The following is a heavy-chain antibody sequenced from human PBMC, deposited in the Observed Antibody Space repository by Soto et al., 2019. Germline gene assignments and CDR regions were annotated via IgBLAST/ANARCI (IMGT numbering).Heavy chain of an antibody. CDR1: GGTFSSYA. J-gene: IGHJ4*02. Sequence: GASVKVSCKASGGTFSSYAISWVRQAPGQGLEWMGGIIPIFGTANYAQKFQGRVTITADESTSTAYMELSSLRSEDTAVYYCARDRVYYDSSGYLRMCFDYWGQGTLVTVSS. D-gene: IGHD3-22*01. CDR2: IIPIFGTA. CDR3: ARDRVYYDSSGYLRMCFDY. V-gene: IGHV1-69*13.